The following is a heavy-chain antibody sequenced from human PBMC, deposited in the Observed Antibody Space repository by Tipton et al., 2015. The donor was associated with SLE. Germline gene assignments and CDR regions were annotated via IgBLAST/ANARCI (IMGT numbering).Heavy chain of an antibody. V-gene: IGHV4-39*07. Sequence: LRLSCTVSGGSISSGGYYWGWIRPAPGKGLEWIGSFCYSGSTFYNASLKSRVTISLDTSKNQLSLNLSSVTAADTAVYYCARPQWELGAFDIWGQGTVVTVSS. J-gene: IGHJ3*02. CDR2: FCYSGST. CDR1: GGSISSGGYY. CDR3: ARPQWELGAFDI. D-gene: IGHD1-26*01.